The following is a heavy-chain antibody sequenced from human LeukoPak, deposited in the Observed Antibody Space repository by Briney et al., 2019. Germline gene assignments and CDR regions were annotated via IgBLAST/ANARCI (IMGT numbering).Heavy chain of an antibody. D-gene: IGHD3-16*02. CDR2: IIPILGIA. V-gene: IGHV1-69*04. CDR1: GGTFSSYA. J-gene: IGHJ5*02. CDR3: ARGPVSLTNWFDP. Sequence: SVKVSCKASGGTFSSYAISWVRQAPGQGLEWMGRIIPILGIANYAQKFQGRVTIIADKSTSTAYMELSSLRSEDTAVYYCARGPVSLTNWFDPWGQGTLVTVSS.